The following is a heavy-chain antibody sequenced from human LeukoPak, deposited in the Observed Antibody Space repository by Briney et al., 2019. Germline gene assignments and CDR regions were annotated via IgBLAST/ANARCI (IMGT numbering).Heavy chain of an antibody. CDR3: ASVKGGFGELSSFDN. CDR1: GYTFTDYY. J-gene: IGHJ4*02. Sequence: ASVKVSCKHSGYTFTDYYMHWVPQAPGQGLEWMGWSNPNSGGTQYAQKFQGRVTMTRDTSITTAYMELSSLTFDDTAVYYCASVKGGFGELSSFDNWGQGTLVTVSS. V-gene: IGHV1-2*02. D-gene: IGHD3-10*01. CDR2: SNPNSGGT.